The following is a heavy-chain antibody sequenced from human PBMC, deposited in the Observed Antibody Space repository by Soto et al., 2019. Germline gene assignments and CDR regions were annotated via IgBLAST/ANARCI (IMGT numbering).Heavy chain of an antibody. J-gene: IGHJ2*01. CDR2: ISAYNGNT. D-gene: IGHD1-26*01. Sequence: GASVKVSCKASGYTFTSYGISWVRQAPGQGLEWMGWISAYNGNTNYAQRLQGRVTMTTDTSTSTAYMELRSLRSDDTAVYSCARQRPVGGDWYFDLWGRGTLVTVSS. CDR1: GYTFTSYG. CDR3: ARQRPVGGDWYFDL. V-gene: IGHV1-18*01.